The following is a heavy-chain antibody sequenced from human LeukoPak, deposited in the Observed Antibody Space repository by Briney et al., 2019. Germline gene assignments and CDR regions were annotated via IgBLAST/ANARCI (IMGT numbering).Heavy chain of an antibody. CDR1: GGSISSYY. D-gene: IGHD3-10*01. Sequence: SETLSLTCTVSGGSISSYYWSWLRQTPGKGLEWIGYIYSSGSTNYNPSLKSRVTISVDTSKNQFSLNLNSVTAADTAIYYCARDSYGSGAYYGMDVWGQGTTVTVS. CDR2: IYSSGST. CDR3: ARDSYGSGAYYGMDV. V-gene: IGHV4-59*01. J-gene: IGHJ6*02.